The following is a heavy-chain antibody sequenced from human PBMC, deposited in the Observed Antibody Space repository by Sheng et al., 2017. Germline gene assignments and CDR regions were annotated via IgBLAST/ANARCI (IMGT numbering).Heavy chain of an antibody. Sequence: QVQLVQSGAEVKKPGSSVKVSCKASGGTFSSYAISWVRQAPGQGLEWMGGIIPIFGTANYAQKFQGRVTITTDESTSTAYMELSSLRSEDTAVYYCARALEGYDSSGYYPGVLDYWGQGTLVTVSS. CDR2: IIPIFGTA. J-gene: IGHJ4*02. CDR3: ARALEGYDSSGYYPGVLDY. CDR1: GGTFSSYA. V-gene: IGHV1-69*05. D-gene: IGHD3-22*01.